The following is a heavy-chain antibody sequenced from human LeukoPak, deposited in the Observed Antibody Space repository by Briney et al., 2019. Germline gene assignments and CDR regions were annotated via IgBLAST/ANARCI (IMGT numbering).Heavy chain of an antibody. V-gene: IGHV4-59*01. D-gene: IGHD6-13*01. CDR2: TYDSGSS. Sequence: PSETLSLTCAVSGGSMRNYYWSWIRQPPGKGLEWIGYTYDSGSSSYNPSLRSRVSISIDTSKNQFSLNLSSVTAADTAVYYCAREAQQQLGPNFDYWGQGTLVTVSS. J-gene: IGHJ4*02. CDR3: AREAQQQLGPNFDY. CDR1: GGSMRNYY.